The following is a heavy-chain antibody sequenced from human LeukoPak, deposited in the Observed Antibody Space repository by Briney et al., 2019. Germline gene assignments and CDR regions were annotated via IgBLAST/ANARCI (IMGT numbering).Heavy chain of an antibody. V-gene: IGHV5-51*01. D-gene: IGHD3-3*01. CDR1: GYSFTSYW. Sequence: GESLKISCKGSGYSFTSYWIGWVRQMPGKGLEWMGIIYPGDSDTRYSPSFQGQGTISADKSISTAYLQWSSLKASDTAMYYCARQIDYYDFWSGHRHYYYMDVWGKGTTVTVSS. CDR3: ARQIDYYDFWSGHRHYYYMDV. J-gene: IGHJ6*03. CDR2: IYPGDSDT.